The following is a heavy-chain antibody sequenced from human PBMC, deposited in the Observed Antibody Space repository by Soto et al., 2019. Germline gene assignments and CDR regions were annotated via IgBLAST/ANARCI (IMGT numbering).Heavy chain of an antibody. CDR2: IKTANGNT. CDR3: ARDRAITFSPFDF. J-gene: IGHJ5*01. Sequence: QVQFVQSGAEVKKPGASVKVSCKASGYTFTTFPMHWVRQAPGQRLEWMGWIKTANGNTKYSEKFQGRITITRDTSANTVDLELSSLRSEETAVYYCARDRAITFSPFDFWGQGTLVTVSS. D-gene: IGHD1-20*01. V-gene: IGHV1-3*04. CDR1: GYTFTTFP.